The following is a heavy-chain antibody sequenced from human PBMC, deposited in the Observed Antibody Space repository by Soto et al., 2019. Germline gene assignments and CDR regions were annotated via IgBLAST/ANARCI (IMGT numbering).Heavy chain of an antibody. D-gene: IGHD3-9*01. J-gene: IGHJ4*02. V-gene: IGHV3-23*01. Sequence: EVQLLESGGHSVQPGGSLTLSCAASGFTFSTYTMNWVRQAPGKGLEWVAGIIASDKSTYYAESVKGRFTISRDNSKNMLFLQMSSLRAEDTAIYYCAKDRNTDGIWTSDYWGQGTLVTVSS. CDR1: GFTFSTYT. CDR3: AKDRNTDGIWTSDY. CDR2: IIASDKST.